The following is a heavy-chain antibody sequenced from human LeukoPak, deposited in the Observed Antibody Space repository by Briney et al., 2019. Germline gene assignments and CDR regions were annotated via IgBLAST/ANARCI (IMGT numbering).Heavy chain of an antibody. J-gene: IGHJ5*02. D-gene: IGHD2-2*02. CDR3: ARGGYCSSTSCYTTWFDP. CDR1: GGSFSGYY. Sequence: SETLSLTCAVYGGSFSGYYWSWIRRPPGKGLEWIGEINHSGSTNYNPSLKSRVTISVDTSKNQFSLKLSSVTAADTAVYYCARGGYCSSTSCYTTWFDPWGQGTLVTVSS. CDR2: INHSGST. V-gene: IGHV4-34*01.